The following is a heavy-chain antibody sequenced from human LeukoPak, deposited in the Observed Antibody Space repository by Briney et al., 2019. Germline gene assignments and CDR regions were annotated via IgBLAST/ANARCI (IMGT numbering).Heavy chain of an antibody. CDR2: ISYDGGIT. Sequence: GRSLRLSCAASGFTFSSYAMHWVRQAPGKGLEWVAVISYDGGITNYADSVTGRFTISRDNSKNTLYLQLNSLRAEDAAVYYCARDSTYYYASGSSGPHYFDYWGQGTLVTVSS. J-gene: IGHJ4*02. V-gene: IGHV3-30*01. D-gene: IGHD3-10*01. CDR1: GFTFSSYA. CDR3: ARDSTYYYASGSSGPHYFDY.